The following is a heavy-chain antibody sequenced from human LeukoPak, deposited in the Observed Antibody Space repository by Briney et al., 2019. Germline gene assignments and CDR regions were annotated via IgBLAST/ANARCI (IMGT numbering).Heavy chain of an antibody. CDR1: GFTFSSYA. CDR2: ISYDGSNK. CDR3: ARDDLDYSSGWFQTFDY. J-gene: IGHJ4*02. Sequence: GGSLRLSCAASGFTFSSYALHWVRQAPGKGLEWVAVISYDGSNKYYADSVKGRFTISRDNSKNTLYLQMNSLRAEDTAVYYCARDDLDYSSGWFQTFDYWGQGTLVTVSS. D-gene: IGHD6-19*01. V-gene: IGHV3-30-3*01.